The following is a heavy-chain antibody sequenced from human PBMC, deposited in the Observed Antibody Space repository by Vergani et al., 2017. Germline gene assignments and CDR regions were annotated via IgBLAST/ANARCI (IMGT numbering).Heavy chain of an antibody. V-gene: IGHV3-30*02. D-gene: IGHD6-19*01. J-gene: IGHJ4*02. Sequence: QVQLVESGGGVVQPGGSLRLSCAASGFTFSSYGMHWVRQAPGKGLEWVAFIRYDGSNKYYADSVKGRFTISRDNAKNSLYLQMNSLRAEDTAVYYCARAQWLARGGPFDYWGQGTLVTVSS. CDR3: ARAQWLARGGPFDY. CDR2: IRYDGSNK. CDR1: GFTFSSYG.